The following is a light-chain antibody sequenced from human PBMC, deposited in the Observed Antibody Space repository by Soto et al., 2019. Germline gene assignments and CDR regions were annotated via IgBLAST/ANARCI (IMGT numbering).Light chain of an antibody. Sequence: IQLTQSPSSLSASVGDRVTITCRASQGISSYLAWYQQKPGKAPKLLIYAASTLQSGVPSRFSGSGSGTDFTLTISRLEPEDFAVYYCQQYGRSAYTFGQGTKLEI. V-gene: IGKV1-9*01. CDR2: AAS. CDR1: QGISSY. J-gene: IGKJ2*01. CDR3: QQYGRSAYT.